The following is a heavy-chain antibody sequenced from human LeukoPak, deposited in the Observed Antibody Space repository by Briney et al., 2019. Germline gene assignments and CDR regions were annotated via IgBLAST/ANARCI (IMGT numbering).Heavy chain of an antibody. Sequence: ASVKVSRKASGYTFTSYGISWVRQAPGQGLEWMGWISAYNGNTNYAQKLQGRVTMTTDTSTSTAYMELRSLRSDDTAVYYCAREINYYDSSGYPLDYWGQGTLVTVSS. D-gene: IGHD3-22*01. CDR1: GYTFTSYG. V-gene: IGHV1-18*01. CDR3: AREINYYDSSGYPLDY. CDR2: ISAYNGNT. J-gene: IGHJ4*02.